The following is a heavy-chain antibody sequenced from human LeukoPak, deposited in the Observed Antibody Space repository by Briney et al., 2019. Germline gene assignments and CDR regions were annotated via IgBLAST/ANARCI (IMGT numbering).Heavy chain of an antibody. D-gene: IGHD5-18*01. CDR1: GFTFSSYA. Sequence: GGSLRLSCAASGFTFSSYAMSWVRQAPGKGLEWVSAISGSGGSTYYADSVKGRFTISRDNSKNTLYLQMNSLRAEDTAVYYRARSAAYSYGFGNLDYWGQGTLVTVSS. CDR3: ARSAAYSYGFGNLDY. CDR2: ISGSGGST. V-gene: IGHV3-23*01. J-gene: IGHJ4*02.